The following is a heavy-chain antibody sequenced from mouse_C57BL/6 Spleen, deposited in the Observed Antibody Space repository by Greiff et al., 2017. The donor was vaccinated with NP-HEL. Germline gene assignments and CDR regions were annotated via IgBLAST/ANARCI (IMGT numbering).Heavy chain of an antibody. J-gene: IGHJ4*01. CDR1: GFTFSDYG. Sequence: EVQVVESGGGLVKPGGSLKLSCAASGFTFSDYGMHWVRQAPEKGLEWVAYISSGSSTIYYADTVKGRFTISRDNAKNTLFLQMTSLRSEDTAMYYCARPWLLGYYAMDYWGQGTSVTVSS. CDR3: ARPWLLGYYAMDY. D-gene: IGHD2-3*01. CDR2: ISSGSSTI. V-gene: IGHV5-17*01.